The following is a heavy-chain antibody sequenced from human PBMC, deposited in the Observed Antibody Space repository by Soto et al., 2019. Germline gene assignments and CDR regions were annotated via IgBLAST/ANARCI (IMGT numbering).Heavy chain of an antibody. CDR2: IYYSGST. CDR3: ARGTGWLQLKSNQGFDY. D-gene: IGHD1-1*01. Sequence: PSETLSLTCTVSGGSISSGGYYWSWIRQHPGKGLEWIGYIYYSGSTYYNPSLKSRVTISVDTSKNQFSLKLSSVTAADTAVYYCARGTGWLQLKSNQGFDYWGQGTLVTVSS. CDR1: GGSISSGGYY. J-gene: IGHJ4*02. V-gene: IGHV4-31*03.